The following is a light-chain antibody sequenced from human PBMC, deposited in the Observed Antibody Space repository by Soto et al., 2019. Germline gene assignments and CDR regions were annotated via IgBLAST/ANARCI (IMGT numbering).Light chain of an antibody. CDR3: CSYAGATTYV. CDR1: SSDVGSYNL. CDR2: EGS. Sequence: QPASVSGSPGQSITISCTGTSSDVGSYNLVSWYQQHPGKAPKLMIYEGSKRPSGVSNRFSGSKSGNTASLTISGLQAEDEADYYCCSYAGATTYVFGTGTKVTVL. J-gene: IGLJ1*01. V-gene: IGLV2-23*01.